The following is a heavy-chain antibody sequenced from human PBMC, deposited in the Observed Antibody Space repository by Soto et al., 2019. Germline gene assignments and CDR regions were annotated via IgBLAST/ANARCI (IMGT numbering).Heavy chain of an antibody. CDR1: GYTFTSYD. CDR2: MNPNSGNT. CDR3: ARERDCSSTSCYYDWFDP. D-gene: IGHD2-2*01. J-gene: IGHJ5*02. V-gene: IGHV1-8*01. Sequence: ASVKVSCKASGYTFTSYDINWVRQATGQGLEWMGWMNPNSGNTGYAQKFQGRVTMTRNTSISTAYMELSSLRSEDTAVYYCARERDCSSTSCYYDWFDPWGQGTLVTVSS.